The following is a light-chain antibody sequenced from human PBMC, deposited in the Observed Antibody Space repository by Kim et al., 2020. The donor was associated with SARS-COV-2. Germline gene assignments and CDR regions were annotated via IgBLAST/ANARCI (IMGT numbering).Light chain of an antibody. CDR1: QCVSSRY. V-gene: IGKV3-20*01. CDR3: QQYDTSRFT. CDR2: GSS. Sequence: SPCERGPLPRLASQCVSSRYLAWYMPTPGQPPSLPIYGSSNRAAGIPDRFSGSGSGTDFTLTISRLAPEDFAVYYCQQYDTSRFTFGPGTKVD. J-gene: IGKJ3*01.